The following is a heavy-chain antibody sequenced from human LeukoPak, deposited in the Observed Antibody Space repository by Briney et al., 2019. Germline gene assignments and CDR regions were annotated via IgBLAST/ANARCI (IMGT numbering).Heavy chain of an antibody. CDR3: AYYYDSSGFYPEMS. J-gene: IGHJ4*02. V-gene: IGHV4-61*09. CDR2: IYTSGST. Sequence: TLSLTCTVSGGSISTDNYYWSWIRQPAGKGLEWIGHIYTSGSTIYNPSLKSRVTISIDTSENQFSLKLSSVTAADTAVYYCAYYYDSSGFYPEMSWGQGILVTVSS. D-gene: IGHD3-22*01. CDR1: GGSISTDNYY.